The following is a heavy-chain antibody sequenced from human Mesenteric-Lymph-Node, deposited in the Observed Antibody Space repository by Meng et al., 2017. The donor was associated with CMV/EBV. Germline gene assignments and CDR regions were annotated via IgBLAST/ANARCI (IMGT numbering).Heavy chain of an antibody. Sequence: GGSLRLSCAASGFTFDDYGMSWVRQAPGKGLEWVSGINWNGGSTGYADSVKGRFTISRDNAKNSLYLQMNSLRAEDTALYHCGGGKWLFNDAFDIWGLGTMVTVSS. V-gene: IGHV3-20*01. D-gene: IGHD3-16*01. J-gene: IGHJ3*02. CDR1: GFTFDDYG. CDR3: GGGKWLFNDAFDI. CDR2: INWNGGST.